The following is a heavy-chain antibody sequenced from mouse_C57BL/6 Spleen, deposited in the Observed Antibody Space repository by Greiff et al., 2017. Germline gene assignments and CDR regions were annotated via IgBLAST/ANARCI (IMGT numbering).Heavy chain of an antibody. D-gene: IGHD2-5*01. J-gene: IGHJ1*03. CDR1: GYTFTSYW. CDR2: IHPNSGST. V-gene: IGHV1-64*01. CDR3: ARSGSNYGYFDV. Sequence: QVQLKQPGAELVKPGASVKLSCKASGYTFTSYWMHWVKQRPGQGLEWIGMIHPNSGSTNYNEKFKSKATLTVDKSSSTAYMQLSSLTSEDSAVYYCARSGSNYGYFDVWGTGTTVTVSS.